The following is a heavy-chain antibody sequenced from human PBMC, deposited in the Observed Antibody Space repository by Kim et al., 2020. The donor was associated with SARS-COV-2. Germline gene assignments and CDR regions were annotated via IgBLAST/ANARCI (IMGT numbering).Heavy chain of an antibody. CDR2: IYWDDDK. Sequence: SGPTLVKPTQTLTLTCTFSGFSLRTSGVGVGWIRQPPGKALEWLALIYWDDDKRYSPSLKSRLTITKDTSKNQVVLTMTNMDPVDTATYYCAHSPSSGWYGDWFDPWGQGTLVTVSS. V-gene: IGHV2-5*02. J-gene: IGHJ5*02. D-gene: IGHD6-19*01. CDR1: GFSLRTSGVG. CDR3: AHSPSSGWYGDWFDP.